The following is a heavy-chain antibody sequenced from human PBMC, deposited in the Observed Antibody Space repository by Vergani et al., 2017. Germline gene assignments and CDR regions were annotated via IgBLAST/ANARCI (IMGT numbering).Heavy chain of an antibody. V-gene: IGHV4-31*03. D-gene: IGHD6-6*01. J-gene: IGHJ6*02. CDR3: ARALDYYYYAMDV. Sequence: QVQLQESGPGLVKPSQTLSLTCSVSGGSIHSGDYYWSWIRQHPRKGLEWIGYIHYSGSTYSNPSLKSRVSISLDTSKTQFSLKLSSVTAADTAVYYCARALDYYYYAMDVWGQGTTVTVSS. CDR2: IHYSGST. CDR1: GGSIHSGDYY.